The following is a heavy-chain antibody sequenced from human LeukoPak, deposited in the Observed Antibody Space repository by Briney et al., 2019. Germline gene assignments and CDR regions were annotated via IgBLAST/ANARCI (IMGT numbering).Heavy chain of an antibody. V-gene: IGHV4-4*07. CDR1: HGSITGYY. CDR3: ARHPFATPFDY. D-gene: IGHD2-15*01. Sequence: PSETLSLTCTVSHGSITGYYWGWIRQPAGKGLEWIGRLYSSGSITYNPSLESRVTMSLDTSKNQFSLKLYSVTAADTAVYYCARHPFATPFDYWGRGTVVTVSS. CDR2: LYSSGSI. J-gene: IGHJ4*02.